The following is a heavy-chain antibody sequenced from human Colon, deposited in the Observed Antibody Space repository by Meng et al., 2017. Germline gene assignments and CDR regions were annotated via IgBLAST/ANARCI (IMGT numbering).Heavy chain of an antibody. CDR2: ISGSGRNS. Sequence: EVQVVESGGGLVQPGGSLRLSCAASGFRFRSYAMTWVRQMPGKGLEWVSSISGSGRNSYYADSVKGRFTISRDNSNYTVYLQMNSLRAEDTALYYCAKGGDFGYTDYYDPWGQGTLVTVSS. D-gene: IGHD5-18*01. J-gene: IGHJ5*02. CDR1: GFRFRSYA. CDR3: AKGGDFGYTDYYDP. V-gene: IGHV3-23*04.